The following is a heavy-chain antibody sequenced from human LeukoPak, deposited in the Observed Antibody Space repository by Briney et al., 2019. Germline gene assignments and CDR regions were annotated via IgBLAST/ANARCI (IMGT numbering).Heavy chain of an antibody. CDR1: GFTFSSYS. J-gene: IGHJ4*02. Sequence: GGSLRLSCAASGFTFSSYSMNWVRQAPGKGLEWVSSISSGSSYIYYTDSVKGRFTISRDNAKNSLYLQMNSLRAEDTAVYYCARDFCGGDCYFDYWGQGTLVTVSS. D-gene: IGHD2-21*02. CDR3: ARDFCGGDCYFDY. V-gene: IGHV3-21*01. CDR2: ISSGSSYI.